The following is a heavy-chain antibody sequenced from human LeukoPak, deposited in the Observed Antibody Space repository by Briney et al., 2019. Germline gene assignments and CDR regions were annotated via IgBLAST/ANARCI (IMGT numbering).Heavy chain of an antibody. D-gene: IGHD2-15*01. CDR2: ISAYNGNT. V-gene: IGHV1-18*01. J-gene: IGHJ6*02. CDR3: ARGIEDIVVVVAAGSYYYGMDV. CDR1: GYTFTSYG. Sequence: ASVKVSCKASGYTFTSYGISWVRQAPGQGLEWMGWISAYNGNTNYAQKLQGRVTMTIDTSTSTAYMELRGLRSDDTAVYYCARGIEDIVVVVAAGSYYYGMDVWGQGTTVTVSS.